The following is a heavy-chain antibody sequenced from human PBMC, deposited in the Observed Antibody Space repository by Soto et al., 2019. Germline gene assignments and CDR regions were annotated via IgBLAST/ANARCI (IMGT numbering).Heavy chain of an antibody. Sequence: QVQLVQSGAEVKKPESSVKVSCKASGGTFSSYAISLVRQAPGQGLEWMGGIIPIFGTANYAQKFQGRVTITADESTSTAYMELSSLRSEDTAVYYCARLHQHSSGYYLDRKDDAFDIWGQGTMVTVSS. V-gene: IGHV1-69*01. J-gene: IGHJ3*02. CDR3: ARLHQHSSGYYLDRKDDAFDI. CDR2: IIPIFGTA. CDR1: GGTFSSYA. D-gene: IGHD3-22*01.